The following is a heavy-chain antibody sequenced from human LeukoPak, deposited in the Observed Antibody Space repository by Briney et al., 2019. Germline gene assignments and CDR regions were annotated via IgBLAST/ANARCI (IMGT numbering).Heavy chain of an antibody. CDR1: GYTFTSYD. D-gene: IGHD2-15*01. V-gene: IGHV1-8*03. Sequence: VSVKVSCKASGYTFTSYDINWVRRATGQGLEWMGWMNPNSGNTGYAQKFQGRVTITRNTSISTAYMELSSLRSEDTAVYYCARGKGYCSGGSGFWGNWFDPWGQGTLVTVSS. J-gene: IGHJ5*02. CDR2: MNPNSGNT. CDR3: ARGKGYCSGGSGFWGNWFDP.